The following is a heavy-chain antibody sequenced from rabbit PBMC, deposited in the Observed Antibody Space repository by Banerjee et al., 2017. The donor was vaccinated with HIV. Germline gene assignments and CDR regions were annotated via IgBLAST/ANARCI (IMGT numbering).Heavy chain of an antibody. V-gene: IGHV1S40*01. D-gene: IGHD7-1*01. CDR2: IYTVSSGTT. J-gene: IGHJ4*01. CDR1: GFDFGSNA. Sequence: QSLEESGGDLVKPEGSLTLTCKASGFDFGSNAMCWVRQAPGKGLEWIGCIYTVSSGTTYYASWVNGRFTISKTSSTTVTLQMTSLTAADTATYFCTRGFPDWIDLWGPGTLVTVS. CDR3: TRGFPDWIDL.